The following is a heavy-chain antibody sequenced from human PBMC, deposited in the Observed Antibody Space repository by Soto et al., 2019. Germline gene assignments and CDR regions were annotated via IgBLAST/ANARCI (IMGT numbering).Heavy chain of an antibody. J-gene: IGHJ4*02. V-gene: IGHV4-34*01. CDR2: IDYSGAT. CDR1: GESFSGHF. CDR3: ARGGITPSMFFFDY. D-gene: IGHD3-10*02. Sequence: QEQLHQWGTGLLKPSETLSLTCSVSGESFSGHFWTWIRQPPGKGLEWIGEIDYSGATHYNASVKSRVSMSVDTTKKQVSLKVTSVTAADTAVYYCARGGITPSMFFFDYWGQGTLVIVSS.